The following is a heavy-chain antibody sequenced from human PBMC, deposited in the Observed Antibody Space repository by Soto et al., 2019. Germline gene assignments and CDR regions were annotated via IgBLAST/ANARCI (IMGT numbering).Heavy chain of an antibody. J-gene: IGHJ6*02. CDR1: GGSLGSYY. D-gene: IGHD4-4*01. V-gene: IGHV4-59*01. Sequence: SETLSLTCTVSGGSLGSYYWSWIRQPPGKGLEGIGYGLYTGTANYNASLKSRVSISLDTSNYHFSLKLSSVTAAEKDVYYCERDGDGRMTTNPYYYYRMDVWGPGTPVTVSS. CDR3: ERDGDGRMTTNPYYYYRMDV. CDR2: GLYTGTA.